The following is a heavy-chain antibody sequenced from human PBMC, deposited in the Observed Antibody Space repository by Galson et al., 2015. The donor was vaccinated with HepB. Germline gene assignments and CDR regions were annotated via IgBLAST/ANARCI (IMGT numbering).Heavy chain of an antibody. CDR1: GFSLNTPGMG. V-gene: IGHV2-5*02. J-gene: IGHJ4*01. D-gene: IGHD6-6*01. Sequence: PALVKPTQTLSLTCSFAGFSLNTPGMGVGWIRQPPGKALEWLALIFWDDDKRYNSSLKTRLTITKDTSRSQVVLTLTNMDPLDTATYYCAHYTSSSQAYYLDSWGHRTLVTVSS. CDR2: IFWDDDK. CDR3: AHYTSSSQAYYLDS.